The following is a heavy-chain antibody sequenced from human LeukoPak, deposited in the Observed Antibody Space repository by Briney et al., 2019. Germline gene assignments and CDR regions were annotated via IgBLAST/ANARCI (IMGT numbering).Heavy chain of an antibody. D-gene: IGHD3-10*01. Sequence: SETLSLTCTVSGGSISTYYWSWIRQPPGKGLEWIGYVYYSGSTYYNPSLKSRVTISVDTSKNQFSLKLSSVTAADTAVYYCARDSMVRGVIITKPLDYWGQGTLVTVSS. V-gene: IGHV4-59*04. J-gene: IGHJ4*02. CDR3: ARDSMVRGVIITKPLDY. CDR1: GGSISTYY. CDR2: VYYSGST.